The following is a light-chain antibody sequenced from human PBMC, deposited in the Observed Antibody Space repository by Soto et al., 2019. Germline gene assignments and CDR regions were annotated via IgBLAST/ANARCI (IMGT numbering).Light chain of an antibody. CDR3: QQYGSSPPIT. CDR2: CAS. V-gene: IGKV3-20*01. Sequence: EIVLTQSPGTLSLSPGERATLSCRASHSVSSSYLAWNQQKPGQAPRLLIYCASSRATGIPARLSGSGSGTHFTLPISRLEPADFAVYYCQQYGSSPPITFGQGTRLEIK. J-gene: IGKJ5*01. CDR1: HSVSSSY.